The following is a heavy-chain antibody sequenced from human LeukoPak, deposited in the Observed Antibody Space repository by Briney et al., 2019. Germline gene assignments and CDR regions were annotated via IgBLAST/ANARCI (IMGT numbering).Heavy chain of an antibody. Sequence: ASVKVSCKASGYTFTTYGISWVRQATGQGLEWMGWVSVYNGNTKYAQELQGRVTMTTDTPTSTAYMELRSLRSDDTAVYYCARTPGIAVAGGYFDYWGQGTLVTVSS. J-gene: IGHJ4*02. V-gene: IGHV1-18*01. CDR3: ARTPGIAVAGGYFDY. CDR1: GYTFTTYG. CDR2: VSVYNGNT. D-gene: IGHD6-19*01.